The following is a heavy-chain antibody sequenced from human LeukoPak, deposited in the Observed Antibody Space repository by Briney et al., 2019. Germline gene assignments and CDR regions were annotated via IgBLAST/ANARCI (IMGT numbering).Heavy chain of an antibody. D-gene: IGHD3-22*01. J-gene: IGHJ4*02. Sequence: ASVKVSCKASGYIFTGYYMHWVRQAPGQGLEWMGWINPNSGGTNYAQKFQGRVTMTRDTSISTAYMELSRLRSDDTAVYYCARGAYDSSGYLFDYWGQGTLVTVSS. CDR2: INPNSGGT. V-gene: IGHV1-2*02. CDR1: GYIFTGYY. CDR3: ARGAYDSSGYLFDY.